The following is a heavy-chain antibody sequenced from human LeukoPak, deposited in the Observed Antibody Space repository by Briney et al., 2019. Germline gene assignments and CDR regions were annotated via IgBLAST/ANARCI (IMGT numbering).Heavy chain of an antibody. J-gene: IGHJ4*02. CDR1: GYTFTSYG. D-gene: IGHD3-10*01. CDR2: ISAYNGNT. CDR3: ARDSDITMVRGVIASALDYFDY. Sequence: GASVKVSCKASGYTFTSYGISWVRQAPGQGLEWMGWISAYNGNTNYAQKLQGRVTMTTDTSTSTAYMELRSLRSDDTAVYYCARDSDITMVRGVIASALDYFDYWGQGTLVTVSS. V-gene: IGHV1-18*01.